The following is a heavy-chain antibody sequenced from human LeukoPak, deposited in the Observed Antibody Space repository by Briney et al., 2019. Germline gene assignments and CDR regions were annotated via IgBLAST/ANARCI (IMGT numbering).Heavy chain of an antibody. CDR3: AREACSGGDCTSFDY. CDR2: INPGGST. V-gene: IGHV4-34*01. D-gene: IGHD2-21*02. J-gene: IGHJ4*02. Sequence: SETLSLTCAVYGGTFSGYYWSWIRQSPGKGLDWIGEINPGGSTNYNPSLESRVIISVDTAKNQFSLKMDSVTAADTAVYYCAREACSGGDCTSFDYWGQGTLVTVSS. CDR1: GGTFSGYY.